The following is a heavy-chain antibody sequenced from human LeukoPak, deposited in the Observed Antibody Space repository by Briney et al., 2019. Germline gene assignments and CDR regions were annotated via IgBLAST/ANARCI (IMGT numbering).Heavy chain of an antibody. Sequence: GASVKVSCKASGYTFTGYYMHWVRQAPGQGLEWMGRINPNSGGTNYAQKSQGRVTMTRDTSISTAYMELSRLRSDDTAVYYCARGAYIVVVTANLPYDWFDPWGQGTLVTVSS. D-gene: IGHD2-21*02. CDR3: ARGAYIVVVTANLPYDWFDP. J-gene: IGHJ5*02. CDR2: INPNSGGT. CDR1: GYTFTGYY. V-gene: IGHV1-2*06.